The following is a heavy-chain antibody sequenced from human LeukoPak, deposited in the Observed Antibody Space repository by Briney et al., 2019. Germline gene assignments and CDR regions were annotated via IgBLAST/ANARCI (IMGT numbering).Heavy chain of an antibody. CDR3: ASTPVTYYDYIWGSSSDAFDI. J-gene: IGHJ3*02. D-gene: IGHD3-16*01. CDR2: IYTSGST. Sequence: SETLSLTCTVSGGSISSYYWSWIRQPAGKGLEWIGRIYTSGSTNYNPPLKSRVTMSVDTSKNQFSLKLSSVTAADTAVYYCASTPVTYYDYIWGSSSDAFDIWGQGTMVTVSS. V-gene: IGHV4-4*07. CDR1: GGSISSYY.